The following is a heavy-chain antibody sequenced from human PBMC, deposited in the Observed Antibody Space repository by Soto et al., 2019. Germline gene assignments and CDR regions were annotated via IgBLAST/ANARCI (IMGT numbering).Heavy chain of an antibody. V-gene: IGHV4-34*01. CDR1: GGSFSGYY. J-gene: IGHJ5*02. CDR2: INHRGSI. Sequence: PSETLSLTCAVYGGSFSGYYWSWVRQPPGKGLEWIGEINHRGSINYNPSLKSRITISVDTSKNQFSLKVNSVTAADTAVYYCARTSRFDAWGQGTLVTVSS. CDR3: ARTSRFDA. D-gene: IGHD6-6*01.